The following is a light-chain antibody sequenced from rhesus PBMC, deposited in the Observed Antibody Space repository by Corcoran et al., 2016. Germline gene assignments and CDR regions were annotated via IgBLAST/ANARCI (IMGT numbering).Light chain of an antibody. V-gene: IGKV1-37*01. CDR1: QGISSY. CDR3: QQYDSAPFT. J-gene: IGKJ3*01. Sequence: DIQMTQSPSSLSASVGDRVTITCRASQGISSYLAWYQQKPGKVPKPLIYDASNLESGVPSRFSGRWSGKDVTITINSLQPEDFATYYCQQYDSAPFTFGPGTKLDIK. CDR2: DAS.